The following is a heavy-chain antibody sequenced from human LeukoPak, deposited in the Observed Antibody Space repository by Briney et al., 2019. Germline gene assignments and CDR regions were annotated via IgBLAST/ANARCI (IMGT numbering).Heavy chain of an antibody. J-gene: IGHJ4*02. V-gene: IGHV4-39*01. Sequence: SETLSLTCTVSGGSFSSSTYYWGWIRQPPGKGLEWIGSVYYSGTTYYNQSLKSRVTISADTSKKQFSLRLTSVTAADTAVYYCARQYYDSSGYYPWYFDYWRQGTLVTVSS. D-gene: IGHD3-22*01. CDR2: VYYSGTT. CDR1: GGSFSSSTYY. CDR3: ARQYYDSSGYYPWYFDY.